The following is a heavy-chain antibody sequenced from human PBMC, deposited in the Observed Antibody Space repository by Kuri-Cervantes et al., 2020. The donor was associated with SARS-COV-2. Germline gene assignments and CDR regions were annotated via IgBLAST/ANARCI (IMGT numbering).Heavy chain of an antibody. CDR3: ASGGAARGVLRFFDWFEAFET. J-gene: IGHJ3*02. D-gene: IGHD3-9*01. V-gene: IGHV1-2*04. Sequence: ASVQVSCKASVYIFTDYYIHLARQAPGQGLEWMGWINPNTGCTNYAQKFQGWVTMTRDTSISTVYMELNRLRSDDTGVYYCASGGAARGVLRFFDWFEAFETWGQGTMVTVSS. CDR2: INPNTGCT. CDR1: VYIFTDYY.